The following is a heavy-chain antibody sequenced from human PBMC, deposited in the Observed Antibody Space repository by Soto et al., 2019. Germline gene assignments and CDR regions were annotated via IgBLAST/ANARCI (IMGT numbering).Heavy chain of an antibody. J-gene: IGHJ4*02. D-gene: IGHD6-13*01. Sequence: GSLRLSCAASGFTFSSYAMSWVRQAPGKGLEWVSSISGSGDSTYNAASLKGRFTISRDNSKNTLYLQLNSLTADDTAVYYCAKGGLYTSSWYEGYWGQGTLVTVSS. CDR2: ISGSGDST. CDR1: GFTFSSYA. V-gene: IGHV3-23*01. CDR3: AKGGLYTSSWYEGY.